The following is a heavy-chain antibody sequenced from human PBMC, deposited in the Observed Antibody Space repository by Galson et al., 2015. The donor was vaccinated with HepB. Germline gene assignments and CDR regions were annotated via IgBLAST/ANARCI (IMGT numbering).Heavy chain of an antibody. V-gene: IGHV4-34*01. CDR3: ARYSPHYYDSSGYYYLYYFDY. CDR2: INHSGST. D-gene: IGHD3-22*01. Sequence: ETLSLTCAVYGGSFSGYYWSWIRQPPGKGLEWIGEINHSGSTNYNPSLKSRVTISVDTSKNQFSLKLSSVTAADTAVYYCARYSPHYYDSSGYYYLYYFDYWGQGALITVSS. CDR1: GGSFSGYY. J-gene: IGHJ4*02.